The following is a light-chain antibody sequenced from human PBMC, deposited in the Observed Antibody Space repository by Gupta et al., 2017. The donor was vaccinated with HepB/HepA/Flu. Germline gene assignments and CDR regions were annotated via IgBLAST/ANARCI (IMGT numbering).Light chain of an antibody. CDR1: SSDVGGYNS. Sequence: QSALTQPASVSGSPGQSITISCTGPSSDVGGYNSVSWYQQYPGKAPKLLIYDVTARPSGISTRFSASKSGNTASLTISGLQTEDEADYFCSSFTRSTSTLVLFGGGTKVTVL. CDR3: SSFTRSTSTLVL. J-gene: IGLJ3*02. V-gene: IGLV2-14*03. CDR2: DVT.